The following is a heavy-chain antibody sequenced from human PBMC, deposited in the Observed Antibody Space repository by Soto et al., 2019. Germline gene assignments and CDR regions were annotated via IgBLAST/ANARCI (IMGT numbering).Heavy chain of an antibody. CDR1: GGSISSYY. V-gene: IGHV4-59*01. D-gene: IGHD4-17*01. Sequence: PSETLSLTCTVSGGSISSYYWSWIRQPPGKGLEWIGYIYYSGSTNYNPSLKSRVTISVDTSKNQFSLKLSSVTAADTAVYYCARVTVTTYYFDYWGQGTLVTV. CDR3: ARVTVTTYYFDY. CDR2: IYYSGST. J-gene: IGHJ4*02.